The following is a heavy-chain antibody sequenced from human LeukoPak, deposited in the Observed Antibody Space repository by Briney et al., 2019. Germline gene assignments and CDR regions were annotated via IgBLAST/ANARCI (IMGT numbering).Heavy chain of an antibody. D-gene: IGHD5-18*01. CDR3: ARGHTEDYYYGMDV. CDR1: GSTFSSYW. Sequence: PGGSLTLSCAASGSTFSSYWMHWVRQAPGKGLVWVSRINSDGRSTSYADSVKGRFTISRDNAENTLYVQMSSLRVEDTAVYYCARGHTEDYYYGMDVWGQGTTVTVSS. V-gene: IGHV3-74*01. J-gene: IGHJ6*02. CDR2: INSDGRST.